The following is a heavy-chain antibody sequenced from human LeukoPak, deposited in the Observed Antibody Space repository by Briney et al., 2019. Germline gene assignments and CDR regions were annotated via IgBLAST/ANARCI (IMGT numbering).Heavy chain of an antibody. Sequence: GGSMTLSCAASGFIFSDHYMDWVRQAPGRGLEWVGRSRKKSQSYRTEYASSVKGRFTISRDDSKNSLFLQMKSLKIEDTAMYYGVRVGPPGNDAFDIWGQGTMVTVSS. CDR3: VRVGPPGNDAFDI. CDR2: SRKKSQSYRT. D-gene: IGHD3-10*01. CDR1: GFIFSDHY. V-gene: IGHV3-72*01. J-gene: IGHJ3*02.